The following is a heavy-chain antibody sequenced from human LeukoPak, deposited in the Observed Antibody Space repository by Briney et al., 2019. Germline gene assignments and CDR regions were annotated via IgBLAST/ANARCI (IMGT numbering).Heavy chain of an antibody. CDR3: ARGYSGYANFGY. CDR1: GFSFSTYA. V-gene: IGHV3-21*01. Sequence: GGSLRLSCTASGFSFSTYAMNWVRQAPGKGLEWVSSSSSSYIYYADSVKGRFTISRDNAKNSLYLQMNSLRAEDTAVYYCARGYSGYANFGYWGQGTLVTVSS. J-gene: IGHJ4*02. D-gene: IGHD5-12*01. CDR2: SSSSYI.